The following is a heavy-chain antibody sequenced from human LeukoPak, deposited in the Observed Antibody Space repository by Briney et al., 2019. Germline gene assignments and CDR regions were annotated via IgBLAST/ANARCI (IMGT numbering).Heavy chain of an antibody. V-gene: IGHV3-23*01. CDR3: ARGGVDYYGSGTYYLMYYFDY. J-gene: IGHJ4*02. CDR2: ISGSGRST. CDR1: GYTFSTYG. Sequence: GGTLRLSCAASGYTFSTYGMSWVRQAPGKGLEWVSGISGSGRSTYYADSVKGRFTISRDDPHNTLYLQMNSLRAEDTAVYFCARGGVDYYGSGTYYLMYYFDYWGQGALVTVSS. D-gene: IGHD3-10*01.